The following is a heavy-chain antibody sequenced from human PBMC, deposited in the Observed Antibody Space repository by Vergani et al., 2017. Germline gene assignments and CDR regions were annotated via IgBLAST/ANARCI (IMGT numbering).Heavy chain of an antibody. CDR1: GFTFSSYG. D-gene: IGHD5-12*01. J-gene: IGHJ6*02. CDR2: IRFDGSNK. CDR3: AKANPRNSGYDYLYYYHAMDV. Sequence: QVQLVESGGGVVQPGGSLRLSCAASGFTFSSYGMHWVRQAPGKGLERVAFIRFDGSNKYYADSVKGRFTISRDNSKNTLYLQMNSLSAGDTAVYYCAKANPRNSGYDYLYYYHAMDVWGQGTTVTVSS. V-gene: IGHV3-30*02.